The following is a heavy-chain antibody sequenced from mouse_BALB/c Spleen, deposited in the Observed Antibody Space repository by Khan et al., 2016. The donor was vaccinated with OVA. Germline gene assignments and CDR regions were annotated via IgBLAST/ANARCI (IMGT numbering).Heavy chain of an antibody. J-gene: IGHJ2*01. CDR1: GYSITSGYG. Sequence: EVQLQESGPGLVKPSQSLSLTCTVTGYSITSGYGWNWIRQFPGNKLEWMGYISYSGSTNYNPSLKSRISITRDTSKKQFFLQLNSVTTEDTASYYCARTARIKYWGQGTTLTVSS. CDR3: ARTARIKY. V-gene: IGHV3-2*02. D-gene: IGHD1-2*01. CDR2: ISYSGST.